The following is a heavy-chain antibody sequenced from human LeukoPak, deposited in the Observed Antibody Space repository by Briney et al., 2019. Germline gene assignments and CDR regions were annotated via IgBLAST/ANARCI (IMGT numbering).Heavy chain of an antibody. D-gene: IGHD1-14*01. Sequence: GGSLRLSCAASGFTFSTYEMDWVRQAPGKGLEWISYIDSNSSTIHYADSVRGRFTISRDNATNSLSLQMNSLRAEDTAVYYCARSPAGANYYLDVWGKGTTVTISS. V-gene: IGHV3-48*03. J-gene: IGHJ6*03. CDR1: GFTFSTYE. CDR3: ARSPAGANYYLDV. CDR2: IDSNSSTI.